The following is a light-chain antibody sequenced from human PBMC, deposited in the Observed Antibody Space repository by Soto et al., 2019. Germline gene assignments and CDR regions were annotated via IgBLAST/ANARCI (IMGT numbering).Light chain of an antibody. V-gene: IGKV3-15*01. CDR1: HNICTY. J-gene: IGKJ5*01. CDR3: QQYSNWPPIT. Sequence: EIVLTQSPATLSLSAGERSTLSFRPSHNICTYLDWYQQKPGQAPRLLIYDTSTRATGIPARFSGSGSGTEFTLTISSLQSEDFAVYYCQQYSNWPPITFGQGTRLENK. CDR2: DTS.